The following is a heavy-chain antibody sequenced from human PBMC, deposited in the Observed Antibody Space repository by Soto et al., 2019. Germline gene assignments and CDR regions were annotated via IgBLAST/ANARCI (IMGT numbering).Heavy chain of an antibody. CDR3: ARDGGQQLVHIGVYYGMDV. Sequence: PSETLSLTCTVSGGSISSGDYYWSWIRQPPGKGLEWIGYIYYSGSTYYNPSLKSRVTISVDTSKNQFSLKLSSVTAADTAVYYCARDGGQQLVHIGVYYGMDVWGQGTTVTVSS. D-gene: IGHD6-13*01. CDR2: IYYSGST. V-gene: IGHV4-30-4*01. J-gene: IGHJ6*02. CDR1: GGSISSGDYY.